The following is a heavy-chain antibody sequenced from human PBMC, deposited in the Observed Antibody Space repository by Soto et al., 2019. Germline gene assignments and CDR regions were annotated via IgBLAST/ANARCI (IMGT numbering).Heavy chain of an antibody. CDR3: ARDTEHPTAMVPWYFDY. V-gene: IGHV3-30-3*01. J-gene: IGHJ4*02. Sequence: PGGSLRLSCAASGFTFSSYAMHWVRQAQGKGLEWVAVISYDGSNKYYADSVKGRFTISRDNSKNTLYLQMNSLRAEDTAVYYCARDTEHPTAMVPWYFDYWGQGTLVTVSS. CDR1: GFTFSSYA. D-gene: IGHD5-18*01. CDR2: ISYDGSNK.